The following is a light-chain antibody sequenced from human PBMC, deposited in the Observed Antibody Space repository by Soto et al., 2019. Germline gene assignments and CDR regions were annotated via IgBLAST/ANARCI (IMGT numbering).Light chain of an antibody. J-gene: IGKJ3*01. V-gene: IGKV3-20*01. CDR2: GAS. CDR3: QQYGNSPFP. Sequence: EIVLTQSPGTLSLSPGERATLSCRASQSVSSSYLAWYQQKPGQAPRLLIYGASSRATGIPDRFSVSGSGTDFTLTISRLEPEDFAVYYCQQYGNSPFPFGPGTKVDIK. CDR1: QSVSSSY.